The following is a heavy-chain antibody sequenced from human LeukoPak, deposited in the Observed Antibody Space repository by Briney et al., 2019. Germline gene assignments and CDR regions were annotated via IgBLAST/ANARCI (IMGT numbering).Heavy chain of an antibody. D-gene: IGHD6-13*01. CDR1: GGSISSYY. J-gene: IGHJ6*03. Sequence: PSETLSLTCTVSGGSISSYYWSWIRQPPGKGLEWIGYIYYSGSTNYNTSLKSRVTISVDTSKNQFSLKLSSVSAADTAVYYCARVAYKQQIDYYSYMDVWGKGTTVTVSS. CDR2: IYYSGST. CDR3: ARVAYKQQIDYYSYMDV. V-gene: IGHV4-59*01.